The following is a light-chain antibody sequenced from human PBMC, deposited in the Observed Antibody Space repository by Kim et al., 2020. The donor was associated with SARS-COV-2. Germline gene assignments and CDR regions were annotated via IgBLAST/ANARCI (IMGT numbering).Light chain of an antibody. Sequence: APGKSPPHTCGGTNMSSNNLHWDRQRPGQAPVLVIFYDTDRPSGIPERFSGSNSGNTATLTISRVEAGDEADYYCHVWDSTSDHVFGTGTKVTVL. V-gene: IGLV3-21*04. J-gene: IGLJ1*01. CDR3: HVWDSTSDHV. CDR2: YDT. CDR1: NMSSNN.